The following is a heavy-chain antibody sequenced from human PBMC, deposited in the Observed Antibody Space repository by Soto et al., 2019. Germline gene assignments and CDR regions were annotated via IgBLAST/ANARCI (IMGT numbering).Heavy chain of an antibody. J-gene: IGHJ5*02. Sequence: SETLSLTCAVYGGSFSGYYWSWIRQPPGKGLEWIGEINHSGSTNYNPSLKSRVTISVDTSKNQFSLKLSSVTAADTAWYYCARARGPRLWFAPWGKGTLVPVSS. CDR2: INHSGST. CDR1: GGSFSGYY. V-gene: IGHV4-34*01. D-gene: IGHD3-16*01. CDR3: ARARGPRLWFAP.